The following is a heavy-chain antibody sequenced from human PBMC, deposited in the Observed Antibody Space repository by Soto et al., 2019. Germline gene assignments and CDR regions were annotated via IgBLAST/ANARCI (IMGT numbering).Heavy chain of an antibody. Sequence: QAQLVQSGAEVKKPGSSVKVSCKASGGTFSSYAISWVRQAPGQGLEWMGGIIPIFGTANYAQKFQGRVTITADESTSTAYMELSGLRSEDTAVYYCARQTDCSGGSCYSNYFDYWGQGTLVTVSS. V-gene: IGHV1-69*01. J-gene: IGHJ4*02. CDR3: ARQTDCSGGSCYSNYFDY. CDR2: IIPIFGTA. CDR1: GGTFSSYA. D-gene: IGHD2-15*01.